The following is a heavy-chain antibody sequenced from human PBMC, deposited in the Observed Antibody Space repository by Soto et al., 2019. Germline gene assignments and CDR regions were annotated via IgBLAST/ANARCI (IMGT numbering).Heavy chain of an antibody. V-gene: IGHV3-73*01. CDR3: TSAERIVGAGLTDS. D-gene: IGHD6-19*01. CDR2: IRSKAASYAT. Sequence: GGSLRLSCAASGFTFSVSAIHWVRQASGNGLEWVGRIRSKAASYATAYAASVKGRFNISRDDLKNTAYLQMNSLKTDDTAVYYCTSAERIVGAGLTDSWGQGTLVTVSS. CDR1: GFTFSVSA. J-gene: IGHJ4*02.